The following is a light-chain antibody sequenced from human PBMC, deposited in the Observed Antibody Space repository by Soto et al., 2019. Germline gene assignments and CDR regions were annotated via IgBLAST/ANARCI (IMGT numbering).Light chain of an antibody. J-gene: IGKJ2*01. CDR1: QSVSSY. CDR2: DAS. Sequence: EIVLTQSPATLSLSPGERATLSCRASQSVSSYLAWYQQKPGQAPRLLIYDASNRATGIPARFSGSGSGTDFTLPISSLEPEDFAVYCCQQRSNWPPVYTFGQGTKLEIK. V-gene: IGKV3-11*01. CDR3: QQRSNWPPVYT.